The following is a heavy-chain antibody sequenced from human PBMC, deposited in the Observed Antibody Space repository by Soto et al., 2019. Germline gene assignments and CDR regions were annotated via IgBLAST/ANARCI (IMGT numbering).Heavy chain of an antibody. CDR1: GFSLSTTAVG. Sequence: QITLKESGPTLVKPTQTLTLTCTFSGFSLSTTAVGVGWIRQPPGKALEWVELIYWDDDKRYSPALKSRLTNTKDTSKNHVVLTMTNMDPVDTATYYCAHIAYAWVLGGFDYWGQGTLVTVSS. CDR3: AHIAYAWVLGGFDY. V-gene: IGHV2-5*02. CDR2: IYWDDDK. D-gene: IGHD3-16*01. J-gene: IGHJ4*02.